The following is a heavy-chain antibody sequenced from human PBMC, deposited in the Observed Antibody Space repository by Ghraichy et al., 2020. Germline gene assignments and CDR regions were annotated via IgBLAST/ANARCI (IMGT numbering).Heavy chain of an antibody. J-gene: IGHJ4*02. Sequence: GESLNISCAASGFAFRNYGMNWVRQAPGKGLEWVAFIQYDLSNRYYADSVQGRFTISRDNSKNTLYLQMNSLRTEDTAVYYCAKRTDRGYSHGYVDHWGQGTQVTVSS. D-gene: IGHD5-18*01. V-gene: IGHV3-30*02. CDR3: AKRTDRGYSHGYVDH. CDR2: IQYDLSNR. CDR1: GFAFRNYG.